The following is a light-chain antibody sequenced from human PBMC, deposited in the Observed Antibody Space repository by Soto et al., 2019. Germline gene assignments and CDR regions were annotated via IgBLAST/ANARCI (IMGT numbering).Light chain of an antibody. CDR1: QDIRKD. CDR2: GAS. V-gene: IGKV1-6*01. Sequence: PMTQAPPSLSASVGDRVTITCRASQDIRKDLGWYQQQPGKAPKLLIFGASGLQSGVPSRFSGSGSGTDFTLTISSLQPEDFATYYCLQDYSYPLTFGGGTKVDLK. J-gene: IGKJ4*01. CDR3: LQDYSYPLT.